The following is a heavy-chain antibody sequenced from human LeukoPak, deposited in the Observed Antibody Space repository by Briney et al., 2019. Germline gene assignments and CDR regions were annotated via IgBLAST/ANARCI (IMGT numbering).Heavy chain of an antibody. CDR1: GFTFSSYA. CDR2: ISGSGGST. V-gene: IGHV3-23*01. CDR3: AKVGSGWYYFDY. J-gene: IGHJ4*02. D-gene: IGHD6-19*01. Sequence: PGGSLRLSCAASGFTFSSYAMSWVRQAPGKGLEWVSAISGSGGSTYYADSVKGRFTISRDNSKSTLYLQMNSLRAEDTAVYYCAKVGSGWYYFDYWGQGTRVTVSS.